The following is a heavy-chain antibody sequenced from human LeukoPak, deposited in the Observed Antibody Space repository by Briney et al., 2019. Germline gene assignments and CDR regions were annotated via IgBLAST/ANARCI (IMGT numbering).Heavy chain of an antibody. CDR3: ATSNDYYDSSGYLDP. J-gene: IGHJ5*02. V-gene: IGHV1-24*01. D-gene: IGHD3-22*01. CDR1: GYTLTELS. CDR2: FDPEDGET. Sequence: ASVTVSCKVSGYTLTELSMHWVRQAPGKGREWMGGFDPEDGETIYAQKFQGRVTMTEDTSTDTAYMELSSLRSEDTAVYYCATSNDYYDSSGYLDPWGQGTLVTVSS.